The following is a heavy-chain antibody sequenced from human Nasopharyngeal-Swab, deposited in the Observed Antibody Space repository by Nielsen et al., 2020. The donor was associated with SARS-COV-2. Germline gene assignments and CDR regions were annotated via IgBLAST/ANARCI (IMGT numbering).Heavy chain of an antibody. CDR2: IYWDDDK. D-gene: IGHD4-17*01. J-gene: IGHJ4*02. V-gene: IGHV2-5*02. Sequence: WIRQPPGKALEWLALIYWDDDKRYSPSLKSRLTITKETSKNQVVLTMTNMDPVDTATYYCARNDYGDRDFDYWGQGTLVTVSS. CDR3: ARNDYGDRDFDY.